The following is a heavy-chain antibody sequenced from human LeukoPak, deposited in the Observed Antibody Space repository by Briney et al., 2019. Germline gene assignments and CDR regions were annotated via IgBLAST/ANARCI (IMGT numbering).Heavy chain of an antibody. CDR1: GFTFSSSA. CDR3: AKDDDDGDHVVVDH. CDR2: VCGRGGST. V-gene: IGHV3-23*01. J-gene: IGHJ4*02. Sequence: GGSLRLSCAASGFTFSSSAMGGVSQGLGKGVGSVSLVCGRGGSTYYADSVKGRFTVSRDNSKNTEYLQMNSLRAEDTAIYYCAKDDDDGDHVVVDHWGQGTLVTVSS. D-gene: IGHD4-17*01.